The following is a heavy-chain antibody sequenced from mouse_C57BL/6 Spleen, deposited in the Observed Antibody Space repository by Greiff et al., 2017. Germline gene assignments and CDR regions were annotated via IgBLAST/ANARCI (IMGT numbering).Heavy chain of an antibody. D-gene: IGHD2-4*01. CDR2: FYPGSGSI. CDR3: ARHEGRPGLYDDYEAWFAY. CDR1: GYTFTEYT. Sequence: QVQLQQSGAELVKPGASVKLSCKASGYTFTEYTIHWVKQRSGQGLEWIGWFYPGSGSIKYNEKFKDKAPLTADKSSSTVYMELSRLTSEDSAVYFCARHEGRPGLYDDYEAWFAYWGQGTLVTVSA. J-gene: IGHJ3*01. V-gene: IGHV1-62-2*01.